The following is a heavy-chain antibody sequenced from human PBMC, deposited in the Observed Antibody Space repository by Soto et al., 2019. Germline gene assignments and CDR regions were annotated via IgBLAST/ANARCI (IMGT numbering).Heavy chain of an antibody. CDR1: GGSMRNYY. V-gene: IGHV4-59*01. Sequence: SETLSLTCSVSGGSMRNYYWNWIRQPPGRGLEWIGYVYHSGSTNYNPSLKSRVSMSVDVSRNHFSLTLHSVTAADTAVYFCTSSYSTSSSPDYWGQGTLVTAPQ. D-gene: IGHD6-6*01. J-gene: IGHJ4*02. CDR2: VYHSGST. CDR3: TSSYSTSSSPDY.